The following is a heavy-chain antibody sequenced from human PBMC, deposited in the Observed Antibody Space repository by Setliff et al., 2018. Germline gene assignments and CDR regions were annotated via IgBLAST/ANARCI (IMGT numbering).Heavy chain of an antibody. V-gene: IGHV4-4*07. CDR3: ARKGISALSGAFDM. CDR1: GGSISNYY. J-gene: IGHJ3*02. D-gene: IGHD1-26*01. CDR2: IYTSGST. Sequence: SETLSLTCTVSGGSISNYYWSWIRQPAGKGLEWIGRIYTSGSTNYNPSLKSRVTMSVDTSKNQFSLKLSSVTAADTSVYYCARKGISALSGAFDMWGQGTMVTVSS.